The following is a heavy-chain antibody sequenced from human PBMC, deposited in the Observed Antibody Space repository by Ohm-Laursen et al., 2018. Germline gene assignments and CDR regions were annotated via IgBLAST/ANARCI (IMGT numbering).Heavy chain of an antibody. J-gene: IGHJ4*02. CDR1: GFTFSDYY. D-gene: IGHD2-2*01. CDR3: TTDLLAVVVVPSEGLY. Sequence: SLRLSCSASGFTFSDYYMSWIRQAPGKGLEWVSYISSSGSTIYYADSVKGRFTISRDNAKNSLYLQMNSLKTEDTAVYYCTTDLLAVVVVPSEGLYWGQGTLVTVSS. CDR2: ISSSGSTI. V-gene: IGHV3-11*01.